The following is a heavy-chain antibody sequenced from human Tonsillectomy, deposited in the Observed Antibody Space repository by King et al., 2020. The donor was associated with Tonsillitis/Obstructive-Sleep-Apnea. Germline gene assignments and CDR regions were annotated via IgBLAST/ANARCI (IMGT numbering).Heavy chain of an antibody. D-gene: IGHD3-3*01. CDR2: IYYSGST. CDR3: AVNYDFWSGYLDY. CDR1: GGSISSSSHY. J-gene: IGHJ4*02. V-gene: IGHV4-39*01. Sequence: LQLQESGPGLVKPSETLSLTCTVSGGSISSSSHYWGWIRQPPGKGLEWIGSIYYSGSTYYNPSLKSRVTISVDTSKNQFSLKLSSVTAADTAVYYCAVNYDFWSGYLDYWGQGTLVTVSS.